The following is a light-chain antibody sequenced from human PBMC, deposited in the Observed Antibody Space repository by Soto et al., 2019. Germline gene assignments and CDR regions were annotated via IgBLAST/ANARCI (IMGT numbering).Light chain of an antibody. V-gene: IGKV1-5*03. CDR3: QQYNSYSS. CDR2: KAS. Sequence: DIQMTQSPSTLSASVGDRVTITCRASQSISSLLAWYQQKPGKAPKLLIYKASTLESGVPSRFRGSGSGTEFTLNISSLQPDDFATYYCQQYNSYSSFGQGTRLEI. J-gene: IGKJ2*01. CDR1: QSISSL.